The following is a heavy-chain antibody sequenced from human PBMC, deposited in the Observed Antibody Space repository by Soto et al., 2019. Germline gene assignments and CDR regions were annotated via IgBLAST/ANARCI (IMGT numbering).Heavy chain of an antibody. V-gene: IGHV3-7*03. J-gene: IGHJ5*02. Sequence: GGSLRLSCAASGLTFSSYWMSWVRQAPGKGLEWVANIKQDGSEKYYVDSVKGRFTISRDNAKNSLYLQMNSLRAEDTAVYYCARGSWWFDPWGQGTLVTVS. CDR3: ARGSWWFDP. CDR2: IKQDGSEK. CDR1: GLTFSSYW.